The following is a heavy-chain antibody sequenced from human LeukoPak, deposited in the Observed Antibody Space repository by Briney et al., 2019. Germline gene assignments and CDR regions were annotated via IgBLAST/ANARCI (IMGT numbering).Heavy chain of an antibody. CDR3: AKDQSYSQYVNYYNGMNV. CDR2: ISGSGRTT. CDR1: GFMFTSFA. D-gene: IGHD4-4*01. Sequence: GGSLRLPCAASGFMFTSFAMSWVRQAPGKGLEWISAISGSGRTTYYADSVKGRFTISRDNSKSTLYLQTNSLRADDTAVYYCAKDQSYSQYVNYYNGMNVWGQGTTVTVSS. J-gene: IGHJ6*02. V-gene: IGHV3-23*01.